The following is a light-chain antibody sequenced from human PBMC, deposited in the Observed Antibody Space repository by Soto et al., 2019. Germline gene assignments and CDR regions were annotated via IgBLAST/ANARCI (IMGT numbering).Light chain of an antibody. CDR2: AAS. CDR1: QSISRH. V-gene: IGKV1-39*01. J-gene: IGKJ1*01. CDR3: QQSYRIPRT. Sequence: DIQMTQSPSSLSASVGDRVTITCRASQSISRHLNWYQQKAGNAPKLLIYAASSLQSGVPSRFSGSGSGTDFTLTISSLQPEDFATYYCQQSYRIPRTFGQGTKVEIK.